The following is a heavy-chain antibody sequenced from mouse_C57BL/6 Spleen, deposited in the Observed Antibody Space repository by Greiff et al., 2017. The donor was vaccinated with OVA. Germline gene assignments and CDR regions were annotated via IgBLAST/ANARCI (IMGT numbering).Heavy chain of an antibody. CDR2: IYPGSGNT. Sequence: VQLQQSGAELVRPGASVKLSCTASGYTFTDYYINWVKQRPGQGLEWIARIYPGSGNTYYNEKFKGKATLTAEKSSSTAYMQLSSLTSEDSAVYFCARGGWFAYWGQGTLVTVSA. J-gene: IGHJ3*01. CDR3: ARGGWFAY. V-gene: IGHV1-76*01. CDR1: GYTFTDYY.